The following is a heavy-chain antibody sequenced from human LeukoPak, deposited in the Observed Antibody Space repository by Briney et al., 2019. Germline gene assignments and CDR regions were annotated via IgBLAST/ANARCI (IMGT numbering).Heavy chain of an antibody. CDR1: GFTFSGSA. CDR2: IRSKANSYAT. CDR3: TRTNSSSWVYYYYYYMDV. D-gene: IGHD6-13*01. Sequence: GGSLRLSCAASGFTFSGSAMHWVRQASGKGLEWVGRIRSKANSYATAYAASVKGRFTISRDDPKNTAYLQMNSLKTEDTAVYYCTRTNSSSWVYYYYYYMDVWGKGTTVTVSS. J-gene: IGHJ6*03. V-gene: IGHV3-73*01.